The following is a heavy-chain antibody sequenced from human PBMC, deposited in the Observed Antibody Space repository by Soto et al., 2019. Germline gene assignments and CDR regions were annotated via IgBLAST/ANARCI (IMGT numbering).Heavy chain of an antibody. CDR2: ISAYNGNT. J-gene: IGHJ4*02. CDR1: GYTFTSYG. V-gene: IGHV1-18*04. D-gene: IGHD3-22*01. Sequence: ASVKVSCKASGYTFTSYGIIWVRQAPGQGLEWMGWISAYNGNTNYAQKLQGRVTMTTDTSTSTAYMELRSLRSDDTAVYYCARVYSYDSSGYYDYWGQGTLVNVPS. CDR3: ARVYSYDSSGYYDY.